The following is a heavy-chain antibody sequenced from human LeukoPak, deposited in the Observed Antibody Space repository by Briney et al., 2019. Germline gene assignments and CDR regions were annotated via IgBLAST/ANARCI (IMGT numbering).Heavy chain of an antibody. Sequence: GGSLRLSCAASGFTVSSNYVSWVRQAPEKGLEWVSVIYSGESTHYADSVKGRFTISRDNSKNTLYLQMNSLRAKDTAVYYCARSMYSAKSPAFDYWGQGTLVTVSS. V-gene: IGHV3-66*01. D-gene: IGHD1-26*01. J-gene: IGHJ4*02. CDR3: ARSMYSAKSPAFDY. CDR1: GFTVSSNY. CDR2: IYSGEST.